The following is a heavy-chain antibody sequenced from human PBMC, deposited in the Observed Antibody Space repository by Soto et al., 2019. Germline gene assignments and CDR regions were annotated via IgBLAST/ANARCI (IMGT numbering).Heavy chain of an antibody. CDR2: IYPGDSDT. D-gene: IGHD6-19*01. CDR1: GYSFTSYW. J-gene: IGHJ6*02. V-gene: IGHV5-51*01. Sequence: PGESLKISCKGSGYSFTSYWIGWVRQMPGKGLEWMGIIYPGDSDTRYSPSFEGQVTISADKSITTAYLQWSSLKASDTAMYYCARSRRGAYSSGWYSPSGYYNYGIDVWGQGTKVTVSS. CDR3: ARSRRGAYSSGWYSPSGYYNYGIDV.